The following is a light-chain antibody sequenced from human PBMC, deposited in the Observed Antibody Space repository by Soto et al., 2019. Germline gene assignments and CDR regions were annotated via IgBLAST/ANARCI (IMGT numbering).Light chain of an antibody. J-gene: IGKJ4*01. Sequence: DMQLTQSPSSVSASVGDRVTTTCRASQGISNWLAWYQQKPGKAPKLLIYGASNLQSGGPSRFSGGGSGTHFTLIISSLQPEDFATYYCQQTNTFLPLTFGGGTKVEIK. V-gene: IGKV1-12*01. CDR3: QQTNTFLPLT. CDR2: GAS. CDR1: QGISNW.